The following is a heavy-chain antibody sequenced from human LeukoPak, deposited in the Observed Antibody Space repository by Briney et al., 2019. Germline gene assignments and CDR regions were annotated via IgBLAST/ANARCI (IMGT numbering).Heavy chain of an antibody. CDR1: GGSISSSSYY. Sequence: PSETLSLTCTVSGGSISSSSYYWGWIRQPPGKGLEWIGSIYYSGSTYYNPSLKSRVTISVDTSKNQFSLKLSSVTAADTAVYYCARLSPTRRAYYFDYWGQGTLVTVSS. D-gene: IGHD1-26*01. J-gene: IGHJ4*02. V-gene: IGHV4-39*01. CDR3: ARLSPTRRAYYFDY. CDR2: IYYSGST.